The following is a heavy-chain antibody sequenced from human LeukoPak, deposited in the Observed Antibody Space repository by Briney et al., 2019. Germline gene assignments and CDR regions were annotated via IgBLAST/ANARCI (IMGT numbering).Heavy chain of an antibody. V-gene: IGHV4-34*01. D-gene: IGHD3-9*01. CDR3: ARHEGYYDILTGYYIGWFDP. CDR2: INHSGST. J-gene: IGHJ5*02. CDR1: GGSFSGYY. Sequence: SETLSLTCAVYGGSFSGYYWSWIRQPPGKGLEWIGEINHSGSTNYNPSLKSRVTISVDTSKNQFSLKLSSVTAADTAVYYCARHEGYYDILTGYYIGWFDPWGQGTPVTVSS.